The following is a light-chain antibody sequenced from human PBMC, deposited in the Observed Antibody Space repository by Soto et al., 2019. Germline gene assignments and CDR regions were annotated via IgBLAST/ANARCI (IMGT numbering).Light chain of an antibody. CDR2: AAS. CDR1: QSISNN. CDR3: QQYHDWPPST. J-gene: IGKJ2*02. V-gene: IGKV3-15*01. Sequence: EIVMTQSPATLSVSPGERATLSCRASQSISNNVAWYQQKPGQAPRLLISAASTRATGIPARFSGSGSGTEFILTISSLQSADFAVYYCQQYHDWPPSTFGQGTKLEIK.